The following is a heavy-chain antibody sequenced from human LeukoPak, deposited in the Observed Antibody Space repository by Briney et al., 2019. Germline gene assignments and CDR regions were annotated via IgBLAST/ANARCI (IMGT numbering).Heavy chain of an antibody. CDR2: ISYSGST. D-gene: IGHD3-10*01. J-gene: IGHJ4*02. CDR1: GGSVSSGSFY. V-gene: IGHV4-61*01. CDR3: ARGNSGTFDY. Sequence: SETLSLTCTVSGGSVSSGSFYWSWIRQPPGKGLEWIGYISYSGSTNYNPSLKSRVTISVDTSNNQFSLKLSSVTAADTAVYYCARGNSGTFDYWGQGTLVTVSS.